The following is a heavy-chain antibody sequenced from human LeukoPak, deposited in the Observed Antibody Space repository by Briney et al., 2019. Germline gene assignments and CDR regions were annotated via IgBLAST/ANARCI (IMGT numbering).Heavy chain of an antibody. CDR1: GFTFSSYS. V-gene: IGHV3-7*01. CDR3: ARGTNYYDRSGYFPDY. D-gene: IGHD3-22*01. J-gene: IGHJ4*02. CDR2: IKQDGSEK. Sequence: GGSLRLSCAASGFTFSSYSMNWVRQAPGKGLEWVANIKQDGSEKYYVDSVKGRFTISRDNAKNSLYLQMNSLRAEDTAVYYCARGTNYYDRSGYFPDYWGQGTLVTVSS.